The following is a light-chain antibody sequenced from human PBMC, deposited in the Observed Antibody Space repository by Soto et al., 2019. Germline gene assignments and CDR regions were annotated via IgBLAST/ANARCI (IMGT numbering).Light chain of an antibody. CDR2: GIS. CDR1: QSVSSNY. CDR3: QQYGSYPLT. V-gene: IGKV3-20*01. J-gene: IGKJ4*01. Sequence: EIVLTQSPGTLSLSPGERATLSCRASQSVSSNYLAWYQQKPGQAPRLLIYGISTRATGIPDRFSGSGSGTDFTLTISRLEPEDFAVYYCQQYGSYPLTFGGGTKVDIX.